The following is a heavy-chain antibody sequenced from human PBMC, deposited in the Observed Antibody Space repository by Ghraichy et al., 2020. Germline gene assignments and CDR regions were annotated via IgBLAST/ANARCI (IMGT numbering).Heavy chain of an antibody. Sequence: GGSLRLSCAPSGFSFSSYWMYWLRQGPGKGLTWVSHINTDGSIIAHEDSVKGRFTISRDNAKNTLYLQMNSLRADDTAVYYCARDKERSPDSCGQGTLVTVSS. CDR3: ARDKERSPDS. CDR1: GFSFSSYW. D-gene: IGHD1-1*01. J-gene: IGHJ4*02. V-gene: IGHV3-74*01. CDR2: INTDGSII.